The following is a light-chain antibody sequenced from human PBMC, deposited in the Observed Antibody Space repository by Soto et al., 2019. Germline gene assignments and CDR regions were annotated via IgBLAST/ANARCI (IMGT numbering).Light chain of an antibody. Sequence: ALAQGVEPALCRSTSQSVSSSYLAWYQQKPGQAPRLLIFAASSRATGIPDRFSGSGSGTDFHLTIISLQPEASALYYCQQYGSSTYPFGQGTRLEIK. CDR2: AAS. V-gene: IGKV3-20*01. J-gene: IGKJ5*01. CDR3: QQYGSSTYP. CDR1: QSVSSSY.